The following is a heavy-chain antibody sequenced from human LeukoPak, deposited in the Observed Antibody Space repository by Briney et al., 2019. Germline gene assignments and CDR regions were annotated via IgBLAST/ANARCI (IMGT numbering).Heavy chain of an antibody. D-gene: IGHD6-13*01. Sequence: ASVKVSCKASVGTFSSYAISWVRQAPGQGLEWMGGIIPIFGTANYAQKFQGRVTITADKSTSTAYMELSRLRSEDTAVYYCARASSWYAGTFDYWGQGTLVTVSS. CDR1: VGTFSSYA. J-gene: IGHJ4*02. CDR3: ARASSWYAGTFDY. V-gene: IGHV1-69*06. CDR2: IIPIFGTA.